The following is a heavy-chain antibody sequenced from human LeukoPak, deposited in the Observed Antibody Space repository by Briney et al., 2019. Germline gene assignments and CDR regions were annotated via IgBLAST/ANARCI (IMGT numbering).Heavy chain of an antibody. CDR2: ISAYNGNT. CDR3: ARRLDYFDISGYHTLDY. V-gene: IGHV1-18*01. D-gene: IGHD3-22*01. Sequence: ASVKVSCKASGYTFRNYGISWVRQAPGQGLEWMGWISAYNGNTNYTQKLQGRVSMTTDTSTSTAYMELRSLRSDDTAVYYCARRLDYFDISGYHTLDYWGQGTLVTVSS. J-gene: IGHJ4*02. CDR1: GYTFRNYG.